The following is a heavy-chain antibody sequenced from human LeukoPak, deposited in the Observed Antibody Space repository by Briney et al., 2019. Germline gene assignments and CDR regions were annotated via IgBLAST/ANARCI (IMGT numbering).Heavy chain of an antibody. J-gene: IGHJ4*02. Sequence: GESLRLSCAASGFTFSRSWMGWVRQAPGKGLEWVANIKQDGTSKYYEDSLKGRFTISRDNAKNSVYLQMNSVGADDTALYYCARRGDYCFDQWGPGTLVTVSS. CDR2: IKQDGTSK. D-gene: IGHD2-21*01. V-gene: IGHV3-7*01. CDR1: GFTFSRSW. CDR3: ARRGDYCFDQ.